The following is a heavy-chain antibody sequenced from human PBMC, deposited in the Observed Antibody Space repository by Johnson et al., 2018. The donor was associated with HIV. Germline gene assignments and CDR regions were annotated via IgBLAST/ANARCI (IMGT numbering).Heavy chain of an antibody. CDR2: ISGSGGNT. J-gene: IGHJ3*02. D-gene: IGHD1-14*01. CDR3: AKERKAPRAFDI. CDR1: EFTFANYA. Sequence: MQLVEYGGGLVQPGGSLRLSCAASEFTFANYAMSWVRQAPGKGLEWVSTISGSGGNTYYADSVKGRFTMSRDNSKNTMYLQMNSLRAEDTAVYYCAKERKAPRAFDIWGQGTMATVSS. V-gene: IGHV3-23*04.